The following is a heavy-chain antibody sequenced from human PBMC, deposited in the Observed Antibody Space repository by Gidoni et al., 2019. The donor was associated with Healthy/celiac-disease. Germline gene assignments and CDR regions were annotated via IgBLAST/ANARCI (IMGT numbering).Heavy chain of an antibody. V-gene: IGHV4-39*01. J-gene: IGHJ3*02. D-gene: IGHD6-13*01. Sequence: QLQLQESGSGLVKPSETLSLTCTVSGGSISSSSYYWGWIRQPPGKGLEWIGSIYYSGSTYYNPSLKSRVTISVDTSKNQFSLKLSSVTAADTAVYYCARPNSRDAFDIWGQGTMVTVSS. CDR3: ARPNSRDAFDI. CDR1: GGSISSSSYY. CDR2: IYYSGST.